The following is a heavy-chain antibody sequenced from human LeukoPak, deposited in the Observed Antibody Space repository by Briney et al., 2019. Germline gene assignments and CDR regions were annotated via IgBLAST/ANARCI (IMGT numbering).Heavy chain of an antibody. CDR1: GGSISSFY. CDR2: IYTSGST. V-gene: IGHV4-4*07. CDR3: ARGPPPDFDC. Sequence: MASETLSLTCTVSGGSISSFYWSWIRQPAGKGLEWIGRIYTSGSTDYNPSLKSRVTMSVDTSKNQFSLKLSSVTAADTAMYYCARGPPPDFDCWGQGTLVTVSS. J-gene: IGHJ4*02.